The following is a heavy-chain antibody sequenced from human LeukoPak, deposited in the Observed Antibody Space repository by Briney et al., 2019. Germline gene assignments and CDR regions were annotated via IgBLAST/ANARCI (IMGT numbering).Heavy chain of an antibody. V-gene: IGHV1-2*02. Sequence: ASVKVSCKASGYTFTGYYMHWVRQAPGQGLEWMGWINPNSGGTNYAQKFQGRVTMTRDTSISTAYMELSRLRSDDTAVYYCARDGPSSGWYPSGNDYWGQGTLVTVSS. J-gene: IGHJ4*02. CDR1: GYTFTGYY. CDR2: INPNSGGT. CDR3: ARDGPSSGWYPSGNDY. D-gene: IGHD6-19*01.